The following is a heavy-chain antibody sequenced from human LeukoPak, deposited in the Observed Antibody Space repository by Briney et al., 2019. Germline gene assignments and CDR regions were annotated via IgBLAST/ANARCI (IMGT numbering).Heavy chain of an antibody. CDR1: GGSISSYY. CDR2: IYYSGST. D-gene: IGHD4-23*01. V-gene: IGHV4-59*01. CDR3: ARDYYGGNYWYFDL. J-gene: IGHJ2*01. Sequence: SETLSLTCTVSGGSISSYYWSWIRQPPGKGLEWIGYIYYSGSTNYNPSLKSRVTISVDTSKNQFPLKLSSVTAADTAVYYCARDYYGGNYWYFDLWGRGTLVTVSS.